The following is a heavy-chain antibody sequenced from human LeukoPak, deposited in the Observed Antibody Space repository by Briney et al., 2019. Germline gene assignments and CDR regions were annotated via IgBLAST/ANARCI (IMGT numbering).Heavy chain of an antibody. V-gene: IGHV1-2*02. CDR2: INPASGGT. J-gene: IGHJ3*02. CDR3: ARAGGGYSSGWGAFDI. D-gene: IGHD5-18*01. Sequence: GASMKVSCKASGYTFTAYYIHWVRQAPGQGLEWMGWINPASGGTSYAQKFQGRVTMTSDTSISTAYMELSRLRSDDTAVYFCARAGGGYSSGWGAFDIWGQGTMVTVSS. CDR1: GYTFTAYY.